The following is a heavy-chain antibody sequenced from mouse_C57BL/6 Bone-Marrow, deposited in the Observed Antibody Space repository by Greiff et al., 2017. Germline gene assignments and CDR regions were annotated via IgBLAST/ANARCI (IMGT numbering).Heavy chain of an antibody. CDR1: EYEFPSHD. CDR3: ARITTVVATKAMDY. V-gene: IGHV5-2*01. Sequence: EVQVVESGGGLVQPGESLKLSCESNEYEFPSHDMSWVRKTPEKRLEFVAAINSDCGSTYYPDTMERRFIISRDDTKKTLYLQMSSLRSEDTALYYGARITTVVATKAMDYWGQGTSVTVSS. J-gene: IGHJ4*01. CDR2: INSDCGST. D-gene: IGHD1-1*01.